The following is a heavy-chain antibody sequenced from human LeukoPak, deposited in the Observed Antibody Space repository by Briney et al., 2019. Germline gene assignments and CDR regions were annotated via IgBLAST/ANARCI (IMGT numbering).Heavy chain of an antibody. V-gene: IGHV4-59*01. Sequence: SETLSITCTVSGGSISSYYWSWIRQPPGNGLEWIGYIYYSGSTNYNPSLKSRVTISVDTSKNQFSLKLSSVTAADTAVYYCARVHRIEAAGTGVDYWGQGTLVTVSS. CDR1: GGSISSYY. CDR3: ARVHRIEAAGTGVDY. CDR2: IYYSGST. J-gene: IGHJ4*02. D-gene: IGHD6-13*01.